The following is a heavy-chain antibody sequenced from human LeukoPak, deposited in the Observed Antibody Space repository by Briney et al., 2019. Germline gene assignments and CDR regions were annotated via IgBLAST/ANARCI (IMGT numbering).Heavy chain of an antibody. D-gene: IGHD5-24*01. CDR3: TRGYSRDGYDVPGDY. CDR1: GFTFSSYA. Sequence: GGSLRLSCAASGFTFSSYAMSWVRQAPGKGLEWVANINQDGSEKYSVDSVKGRFTISRDNVKNSLYLQMNSLRAEDTAVYYCTRGYSRDGYDVPGDYWGQGTLVTVSS. J-gene: IGHJ4*02. V-gene: IGHV3-7*01. CDR2: INQDGSEK.